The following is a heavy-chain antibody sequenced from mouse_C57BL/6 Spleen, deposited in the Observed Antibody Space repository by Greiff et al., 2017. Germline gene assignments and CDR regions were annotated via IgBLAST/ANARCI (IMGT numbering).Heavy chain of an antibody. CDR3: ARGYTPGSGPYYFDD. V-gene: IGHV1-18*01. CDR2: INPNNGGT. Sequence: EVMLVESGPELVKPGASVKIPCKASGYTFTDYNMDWVKQSHGKSLEWIGDINPNNGGTIYNQKFKGKATLTVDKSSSTAYMELRSLTSEDTAVYYCARGYTPGSGPYYFDDWGQGTTLTVAA. J-gene: IGHJ2*01. D-gene: IGHD1-1*01. CDR1: GYTFTDYN.